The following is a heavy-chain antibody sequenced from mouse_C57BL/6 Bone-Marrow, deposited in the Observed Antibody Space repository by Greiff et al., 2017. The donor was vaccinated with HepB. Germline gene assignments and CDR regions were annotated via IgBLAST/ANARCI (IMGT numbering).Heavy chain of an antibody. CDR2: IDPETGGT. J-gene: IGHJ4*01. V-gene: IGHV1-15*01. CDR1: GYTFTDYE. D-gene: IGHD2-5*01. CDR3: TRDSNCAMDY. Sequence: VQLQESGAELVRPGASVTLSCKASGYTFTDYEMHWVKQTPVHGLEWIGAIDPETGGTAYNQKFKGKAILTADKSSSTAYMELRSLTSEDSAVYYCTRDSNCAMDYWGQGTSVTVSS.